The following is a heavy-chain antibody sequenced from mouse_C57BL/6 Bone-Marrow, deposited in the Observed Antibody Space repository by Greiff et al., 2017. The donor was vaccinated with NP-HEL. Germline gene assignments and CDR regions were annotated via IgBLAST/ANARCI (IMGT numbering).Heavy chain of an antibody. V-gene: IGHV2-2*01. CDR2: IWSGGST. CDR1: GFSLTSYG. Sequence: VKLMESGPGLVQPSQSLSITCTVSGFSLTSYGVHWVRQSPGKGLEWLGVIWSGGSTDYNAAFISRLSISKDNSKSQVFFKMNSLQADDTAIYYCARNGSMITTTWFAYWGQGTLVTVSA. CDR3: ARNGSMITTTWFAY. J-gene: IGHJ3*01. D-gene: IGHD2-4*01.